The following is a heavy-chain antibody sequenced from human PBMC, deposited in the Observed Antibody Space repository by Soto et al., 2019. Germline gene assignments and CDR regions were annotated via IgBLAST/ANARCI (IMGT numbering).Heavy chain of an antibody. V-gene: IGHV4-38-2*01. CDR2: IYHSGST. J-gene: IGHJ4*02. Sequence: SETLSLTCAVSGYSISSGYYWGWIRQPPGKGLEWIGSIYHSGSTYYNPSLKSRVTISVDTSKNQFSLKLSSVTAADTAVYYCARGPPLAPFDYWGQGTLVTVSS. CDR1: GYSISSGYY. CDR3: ARGPPLAPFDY. D-gene: IGHD5-12*01.